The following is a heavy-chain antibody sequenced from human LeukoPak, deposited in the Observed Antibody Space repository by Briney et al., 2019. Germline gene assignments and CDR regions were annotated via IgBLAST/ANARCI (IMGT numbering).Heavy chain of an antibody. CDR3: ANSRNYDYVWGSYRPTTFDY. D-gene: IGHD3-16*02. V-gene: IGHV3-23*01. Sequence: KAGGSLRLSCAASGFTFSSYGMPWVRQAPGKGLEWVSAISGSGGSTYYADSVKGRFTISRDNSKNTLYLQMNSLRAEDTAVYYCANSRNYDYVWGSYRPTTFDYWGQGTLVTVSS. J-gene: IGHJ4*02. CDR1: GFTFSSYG. CDR2: ISGSGGST.